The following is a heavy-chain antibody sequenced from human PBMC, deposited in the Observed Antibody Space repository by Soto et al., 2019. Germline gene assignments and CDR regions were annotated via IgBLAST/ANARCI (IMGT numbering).Heavy chain of an antibody. CDR1: GGSISSGGYY. V-gene: IGHV4-31*03. CDR3: ARDRGSTTAFDI. J-gene: IGHJ3*02. D-gene: IGHD1-1*01. Sequence: SETLSLTCTVSGGSISSGGYYWSWIRQHPGKGLEWIGYIYYSGSTYYNPSLKSRVTISVDTSKNQFSLKLSSVTAADTAVYYCARDRGSTTAFDIWGQGTMVTVS. CDR2: IYYSGST.